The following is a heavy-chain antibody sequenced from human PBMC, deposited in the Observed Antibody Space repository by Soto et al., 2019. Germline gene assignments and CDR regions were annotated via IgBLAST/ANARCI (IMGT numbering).Heavy chain of an antibody. CDR2: ISSNGGTT. J-gene: IGHJ4*02. CDR1: GFTFSSYD. D-gene: IGHD3-10*01. CDR3: VRRVSGNHDY. Sequence: EVQLAESGGGMVQPGGSLRLSCVASGFTFSSYDMHWVRQAPGKGLEYVSSISSNGGTTYYGNSVKGRFTISRDNSKNALYLQMGSLRAEDMAVYYCVRRVSGNHDYWGQGTLVTVSS. V-gene: IGHV3-64*01.